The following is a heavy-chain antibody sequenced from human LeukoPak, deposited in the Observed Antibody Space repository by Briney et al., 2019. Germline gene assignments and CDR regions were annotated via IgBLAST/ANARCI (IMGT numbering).Heavy chain of an antibody. CDR1: GGTFSSYV. CDR2: IIPILGIA. CDR3: AIMSRVDTGKSPFDD. D-gene: IGHD5-18*01. J-gene: IGHJ4*02. Sequence: VASVKVSCTASGGTFSSYVISWVRQAPGQGLEWMGRIIPILGIANYAQKFQGRVTMTRDTSTSTVYMELSSLRSEDTAMYYCAIMSRVDTGKSPFDDWGQGSLVTVSS. V-gene: IGHV1-69*04.